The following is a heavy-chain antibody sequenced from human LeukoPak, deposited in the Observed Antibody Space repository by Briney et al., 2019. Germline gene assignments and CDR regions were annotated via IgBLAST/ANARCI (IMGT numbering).Heavy chain of an antibody. CDR3: ARGITVFGVVNGMDV. J-gene: IGHJ6*02. CDR2: ISAYNGNT. CDR1: GYTLTSYG. V-gene: IGHV1-18*01. D-gene: IGHD3-3*01. Sequence: HRASVKVSCKASGYTLTSYGISWVRQAPGQGLEWMGWISAYNGNTNYAQKLQGRVTMTTDTSTSTAYMELRSLRSDDTAVYYCARGITVFGVVNGMDVWGQGTTVTVSS.